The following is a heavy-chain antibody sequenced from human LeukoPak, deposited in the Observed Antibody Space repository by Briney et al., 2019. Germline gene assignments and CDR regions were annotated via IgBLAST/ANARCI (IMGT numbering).Heavy chain of an antibody. CDR1: GFTFSSYG. D-gene: IGHD5-24*01. J-gene: IGHJ4*02. CDR2: ISYDGSNK. Sequence: GGSLRLSCAASGFTFSSYGMHWVRQAPGKGLGWVAVISYDGSNKYYADSVKGRFTISRDNSKNTLYLQMNSLRAEDTAVYYCARRDGYNNRGYWGQGTLVTVSS. V-gene: IGHV3-30*03. CDR3: ARRDGYNNRGY.